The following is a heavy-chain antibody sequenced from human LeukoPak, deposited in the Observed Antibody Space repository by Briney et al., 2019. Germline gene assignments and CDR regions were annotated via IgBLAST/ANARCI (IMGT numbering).Heavy chain of an antibody. D-gene: IGHD3-10*01. CDR3: AKDLMGGPFGDLFH. CDR2: ISGTDGSR. CDR1: GFTFSSND. J-gene: IGHJ4*02. V-gene: IGHV3-23*01. Sequence: GGSLRLSCAASGFTFSSNDMSWVRQAPGKGLEWVSGISGTDGSRSYADSVKGRFTVSRDNSKNTLYLQINSLRVEDTAIYYCAKDLMGGPFGDLFHWGQGTLVTVSS.